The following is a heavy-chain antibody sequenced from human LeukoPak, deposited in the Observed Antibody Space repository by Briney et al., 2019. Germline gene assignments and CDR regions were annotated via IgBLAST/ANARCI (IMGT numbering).Heavy chain of an antibody. D-gene: IGHD3-16*01. CDR2: IASSGGDT. CDR3: AKRGVWYFDN. V-gene: IGHV3-23*01. J-gene: IGHJ4*02. Sequence: PGGSLRLCCGASGFTCSSYVMSWVRQAPGKVRESVSTIASSGGDTYYADSVKGRFTISRDKTKNTLYRQMSSLIVEDSAVYYCAKRGVWYFDNWGQGTQVTVSS. CDR1: GFTCSSYV.